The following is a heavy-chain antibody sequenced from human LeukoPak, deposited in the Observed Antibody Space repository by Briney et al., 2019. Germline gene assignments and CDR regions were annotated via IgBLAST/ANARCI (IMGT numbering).Heavy chain of an antibody. D-gene: IGHD2-2*01. V-gene: IGHV4-34*01. Sequence: PSETLSLTCAVYGGSFGGYYWSWIRQPPGKGLEWIGEINHSGSTNYNPSLKSRVTISVDTSKNQFSLKLSSVTAADTAVYYYARGRGYCSSTSCYRRSDNWFDPWGQGTLVTVSS. J-gene: IGHJ5*02. CDR1: GGSFGGYY. CDR3: ARGRGYCSSTSCYRRSDNWFDP. CDR2: INHSGST.